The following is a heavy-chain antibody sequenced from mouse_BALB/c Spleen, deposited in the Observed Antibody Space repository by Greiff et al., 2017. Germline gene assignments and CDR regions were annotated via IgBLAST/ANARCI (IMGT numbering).Heavy chain of an antibody. CDR2: IYPGDGDT. CDR3: ARPRHGNYDAMDY. V-gene: IGHV1-80*01. J-gene: IGHJ4*01. Sequence: ESGAELVRPGSSVKISCKASGYAFSSYWMNWVKQRPGQGLEWIGQIYPGDGDTNYNGKFKGKATLTADKSSSTAYMQLSSLTSEDSAVYFCARPRHGNYDAMDYWGQGTSVTVSS. D-gene: IGHD2-1*01. CDR1: GYAFSSYW.